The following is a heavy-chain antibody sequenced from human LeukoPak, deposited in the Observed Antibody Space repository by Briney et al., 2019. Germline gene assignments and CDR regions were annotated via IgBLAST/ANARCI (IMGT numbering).Heavy chain of an antibody. V-gene: IGHV1-46*01. Sequence: GASVKVSCKASGYTFTSYYMHWVRQAPGQGLEWMGIINPIGGSTIYAQKFQGRVTMTRHTSTTTVYMEMSSLRSEDTAVYYCARVARSIGLGDYWGQGTLVTVSS. D-gene: IGHD3-10*01. CDR3: ARVARSIGLGDY. CDR2: INPIGGST. J-gene: IGHJ4*02. CDR1: GYTFTSYY.